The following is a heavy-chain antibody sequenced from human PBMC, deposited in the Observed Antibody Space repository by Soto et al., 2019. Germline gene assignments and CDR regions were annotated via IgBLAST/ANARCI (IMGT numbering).Heavy chain of an antibody. CDR2: INPNSGGT. CDR3: ARGLAAAEYGMDV. J-gene: IGHJ6*02. CDR1: GYTFTGYY. D-gene: IGHD6-13*01. Sequence: ASVKVSCKASGYTFTGYYMHWVRQAPGQGLEWMGRINPNSGGTNYAQKFQGRVTMTRDTSISTAYMELSRLRSDDTAVYYCARGLAAAEYGMDVSGQGTTVPVSS. V-gene: IGHV1-2*06.